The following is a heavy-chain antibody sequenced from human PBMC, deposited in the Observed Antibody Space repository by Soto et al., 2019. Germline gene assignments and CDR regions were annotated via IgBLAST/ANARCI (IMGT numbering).Heavy chain of an antibody. Sequence: GGSLRLSCAASEFTFSIFEMNWARQGPGRGLEWLSYIGPSGSTYYADSVKGRFTISRDNSKNTLFLQMNSLRAEDTAVYHCAKEGDTSGYYYSKDPWGQGTLVTVSS. V-gene: IGHV3-48*03. CDR2: IGPSGST. CDR3: AKEGDTSGYYYSKDP. D-gene: IGHD3-22*01. CDR1: EFTFSIFE. J-gene: IGHJ5*02.